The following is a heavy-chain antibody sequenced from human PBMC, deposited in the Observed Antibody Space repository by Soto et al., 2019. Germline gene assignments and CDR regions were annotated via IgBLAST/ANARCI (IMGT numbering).Heavy chain of an antibody. Sequence: PAESLTFSCKVSGYSLTSYGIGWVRQMPGKGLEWMGIIYPGDSDTRYSPSFQGQVTTSADKPISTAYLQWSSLKASDTAMYYCARLAAYTWGQGTMVTVSS. CDR3: ARLAAYT. D-gene: IGHD6-13*01. CDR2: IYPGDSDT. CDR1: GYSLTSYG. V-gene: IGHV5-51*01. J-gene: IGHJ5*02.